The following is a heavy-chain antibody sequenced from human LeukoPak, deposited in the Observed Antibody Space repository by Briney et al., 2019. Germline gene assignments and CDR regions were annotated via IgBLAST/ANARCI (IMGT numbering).Heavy chain of an antibody. V-gene: IGHV1-46*01. D-gene: IGHD2-21*02. J-gene: IGHJ6*02. CDR3: ARFPTAHYTYGMDV. CDR2: INPSGGST. Sequence: GASVKLSCTASGYTFTGYYMGWERQAPGQGLEWMGIINPSGGSTSYAQKFQGRVTMTRDTSTSTVYMELSSLRSEDTAVYYCARFPTAHYTYGMDVWGQGTTVTVSS. CDR1: GYTFTGYY.